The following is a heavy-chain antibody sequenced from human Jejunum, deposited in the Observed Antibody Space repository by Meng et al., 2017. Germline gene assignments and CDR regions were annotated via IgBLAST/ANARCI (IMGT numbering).Heavy chain of an antibody. CDR3: ARDHWGSLDY. CDR1: GGSVSSAGYQ. Sequence: QVQLQESGPGLVRPSETLSLICTVSGGSVSSAGYQKGWIRQPPGKGLEWIGYASTNYNPSLKSRVTISLDTSKNQFSLKLSSVTAADTAVYYCARDHWGSLDYWGQGILVTVSS. J-gene: IGHJ4*02. V-gene: IGHV4-61*08. D-gene: IGHD7-27*01. CDR2: AST.